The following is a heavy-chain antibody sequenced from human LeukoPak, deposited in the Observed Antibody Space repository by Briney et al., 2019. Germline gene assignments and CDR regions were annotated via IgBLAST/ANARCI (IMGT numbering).Heavy chain of an antibody. V-gene: IGHV3-74*01. CDR3: AKGNYYYMDV. CDR1: GFTFSNYW. J-gene: IGHJ6*03. CDR2: INSDGINT. Sequence: GSLRLSCAASGFTFSNYWMHWVRQAPGKGLVWVSRINSDGINTSYADSVKGRFTISRDNSKNSLYLQMNSLRAEDTALYYCAKGNYYYMDVWGKGTTVTVSS.